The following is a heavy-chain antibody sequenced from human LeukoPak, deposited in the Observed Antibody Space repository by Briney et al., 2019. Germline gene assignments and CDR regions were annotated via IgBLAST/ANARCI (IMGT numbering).Heavy chain of an antibody. Sequence: TSETLSLTCAVYGGSFSSYYWSWIRQPPGKGLEWIGYIYYSGSTNYNPSLKSRVTISVDTSKNQFSLKLSSVTAADTAVYYCARDSDYYDSSGLFDYWGQGTLVTVSS. CDR1: GGSFSSYY. V-gene: IGHV4-59*01. J-gene: IGHJ4*02. CDR2: IYYSGST. D-gene: IGHD3-22*01. CDR3: ARDSDYYDSSGLFDY.